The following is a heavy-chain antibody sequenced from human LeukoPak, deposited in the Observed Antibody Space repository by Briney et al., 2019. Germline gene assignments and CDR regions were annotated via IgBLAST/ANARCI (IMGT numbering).Heavy chain of an antibody. D-gene: IGHD5-12*01. Sequence: SETLSLTCTVSGGSISSGDYYGSWIRQSPGKGLERIGYIYYSGSTYYNPPLKSRVTISVDTSKNQFSLKLSSVTAADTAVYYCARKPSGYDYFDYWGQGTLVTVSS. J-gene: IGHJ4*02. V-gene: IGHV4-30-4*01. CDR2: IYYSGST. CDR1: GGSISSGDYY. CDR3: ARKPSGYDYFDY.